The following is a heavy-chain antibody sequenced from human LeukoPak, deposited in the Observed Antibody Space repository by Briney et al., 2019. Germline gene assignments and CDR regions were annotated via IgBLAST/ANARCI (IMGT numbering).Heavy chain of an antibody. CDR2: IYYSGST. D-gene: IGHD6-13*01. V-gene: IGHV4-59*11. CDR1: GGSISSHK. Sequence: PSETLSLTCTVSGGSISSHKWSWLREPPGKGLEWIGYIYYSGSTNYNASLKSRVTISLDTSKNQFSLQLSSVTAADTAVYYCARDRTVAAGPYSAYWGQGTLVTVSS. J-gene: IGHJ4*02. CDR3: ARDRTVAAGPYSAY.